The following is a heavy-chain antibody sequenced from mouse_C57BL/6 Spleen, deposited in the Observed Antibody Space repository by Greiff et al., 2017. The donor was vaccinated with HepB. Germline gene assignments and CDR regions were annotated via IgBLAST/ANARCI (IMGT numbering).Heavy chain of an antibody. J-gene: IGHJ2*01. D-gene: IGHD2-3*01. CDR1: GYSFTSYY. CDR3: ARSRGNDEDY. Sequence: QVHVKQSGPELVKPGASVKISCKASGYSFTSYYIHWVKQRPGQGLEWIGWIYPGSGNTKYNEKFKGKATLTADTSSSTAYMQLSSLTSEDSAVYYCARSRGNDEDYWGQGTTLTVSS. CDR2: IYPGSGNT. V-gene: IGHV1-66*01.